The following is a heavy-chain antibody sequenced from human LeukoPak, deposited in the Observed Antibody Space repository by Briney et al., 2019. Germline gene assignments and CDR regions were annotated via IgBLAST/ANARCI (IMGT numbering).Heavy chain of an antibody. CDR2: ISGSGTDI. D-gene: IGHD5-18*01. CDR1: GFTFSDPY. J-gene: IGHJ4*02. Sequence: PGGSLRLSCEASGFTFSDPYMSWIRQAPGKGLECLSYISGSGTDINYADSVRGRFTISRDNAKNLLYLQMNDLRLEDTAVYYCARTARHLDYWGQGTLVTASS. CDR3: ARTARHLDY. V-gene: IGHV3-11*04.